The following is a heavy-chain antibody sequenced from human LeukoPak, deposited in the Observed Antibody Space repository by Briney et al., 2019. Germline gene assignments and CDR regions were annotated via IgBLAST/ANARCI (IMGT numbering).Heavy chain of an antibody. V-gene: IGHV1-8*01. CDR2: MNPNSGNT. D-gene: IGHD6-19*01. CDR3: AGKDGFTQWLVSYNWFDP. Sequence: ASVKVSCKASGYTFTSYDINWVRQATGQGLEWMGWMNPNSGNTGYAQKFQGRVTMTRNTSISTAYMELSSLRSEDTAVYYCAGKDGFTQWLVSYNWFDPWGQGTLVTVSS. CDR1: GYTFTSYD. J-gene: IGHJ5*02.